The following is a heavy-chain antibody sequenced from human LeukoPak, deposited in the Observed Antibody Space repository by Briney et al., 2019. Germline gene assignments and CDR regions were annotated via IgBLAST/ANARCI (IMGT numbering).Heavy chain of an antibody. Sequence: SQTLSLTCTVSGGSMIGDVSYWNWIRQPAGKGLEWIERLYTTGSTIYNPSLKSRVSISAEMSKNQFSLRLQAVTAADTAVYFSARGEPIVDTWFDSWGQGTLVTVSS. D-gene: IGHD1-14*01. V-gene: IGHV4-61*02. J-gene: IGHJ5*01. CDR2: LYTTGST. CDR3: ARGEPIVDTWFDS. CDR1: GGSMIGDVSY.